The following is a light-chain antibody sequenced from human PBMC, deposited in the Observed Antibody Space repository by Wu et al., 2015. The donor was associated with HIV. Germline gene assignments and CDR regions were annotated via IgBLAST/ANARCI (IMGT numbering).Light chain of an antibody. CDR2: AAS. J-gene: IGKJ4*01. V-gene: IGKV3-20*01. CDR3: QQADSFPLT. CDR1: QSVSSTL. Sequence: EIVLTQSPGTLSLSPGERATLSCRASQSVSSTLLAWYQQKPRQAPRLLIYAASNRVTGIPDRFSGSGSGTDFTLTISSLQPEDFATYYCQQADSFPLTFGGGTKVEIK.